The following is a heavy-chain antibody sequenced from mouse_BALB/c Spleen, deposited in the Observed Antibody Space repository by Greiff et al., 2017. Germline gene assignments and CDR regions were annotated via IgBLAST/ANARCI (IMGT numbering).Heavy chain of an antibody. CDR3: AKYGNYDWFAY. Sequence: QVQLQQSGAELVKPGASVKLSCKASGYTFTSYYIHWVKQRPGQGLEWIGWIYPGDGSTKYNEKFKGKTTLTADKSSSTAYMLLSSLTSEDSAIYFCAKYGNYDWFAYWGQGTLVTVSA. CDR1: GYTFTSYY. D-gene: IGHD2-10*02. V-gene: IGHV1S56*01. J-gene: IGHJ3*01. CDR2: IYPGDGST.